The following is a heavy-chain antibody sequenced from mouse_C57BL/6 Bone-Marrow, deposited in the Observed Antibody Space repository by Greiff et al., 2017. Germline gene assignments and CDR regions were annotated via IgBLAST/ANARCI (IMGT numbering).Heavy chain of an antibody. V-gene: IGHV1-5*01. D-gene: IGHD1-1*01. CDR3: TRPTVVATPFAY. Sequence: EVQLQQSGTVLARPGASVKMSCKTSGYTFTSYWMHWVKQRPGQGLEWIGAIYPGNSDTSYNQKFKGKAKLTAVTSASTAYMELSSLTNEDSAVYYCTRPTVVATPFAYWGQGTLVTVSA. CDR1: GYTFTSYW. CDR2: IYPGNSDT. J-gene: IGHJ3*01.